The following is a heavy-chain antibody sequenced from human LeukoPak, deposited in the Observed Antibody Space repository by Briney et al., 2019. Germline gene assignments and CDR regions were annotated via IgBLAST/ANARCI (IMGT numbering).Heavy chain of an antibody. J-gene: IGHJ5*02. CDR3: ARAGVVAAIGVNWFDP. CDR2: IRYDGSNK. CDR1: GFTFSSYG. Sequence: PGGSLRLSCAASGFTFSSYGMHWVRQAPGKGLEWVAFIRYDGSNKYYADSVKGRFTISRDNSKNTLYLQMNSLRAEDTAVYYCARAGVVAAIGVNWFDPWGQGTLVTVSS. D-gene: IGHD2-15*01. V-gene: IGHV3-30*02.